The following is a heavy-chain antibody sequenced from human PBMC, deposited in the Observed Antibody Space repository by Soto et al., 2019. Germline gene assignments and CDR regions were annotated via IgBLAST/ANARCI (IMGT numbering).Heavy chain of an antibody. CDR3: ARGGCSSTSCYVIY. Sequence: GASVKVSCKASGYTFTSYAMHWVRQAPGQRLEWMGWINAGNGNTKYSQKFQGRVTITRDTSASTAYMELSSLRSEDTAVYYCARGGCSSTSCYVIYWGQGTLVTVSS. J-gene: IGHJ4*02. V-gene: IGHV1-3*01. D-gene: IGHD2-2*01. CDR1: GYTFTSYA. CDR2: INAGNGNT.